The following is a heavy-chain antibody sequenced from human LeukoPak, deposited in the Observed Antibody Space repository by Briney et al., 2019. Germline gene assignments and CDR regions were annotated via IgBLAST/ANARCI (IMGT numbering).Heavy chain of an antibody. V-gene: IGHV1-18*01. CDR2: ISAYNGNT. D-gene: IGHD3-10*01. Sequence: GASVKVSCKASGYTFTSYGISWVRQAPGQGLEWMGWISAYNGNTNYAQKLQGRVTMTTDTSTSTAYMELRSLRSDDTAVYYCVRSEVIRMPQVGFGESDYWGQGTLVTVSS. J-gene: IGHJ4*02. CDR1: GYTFTSYG. CDR3: VRSEVIRMPQVGFGESDY.